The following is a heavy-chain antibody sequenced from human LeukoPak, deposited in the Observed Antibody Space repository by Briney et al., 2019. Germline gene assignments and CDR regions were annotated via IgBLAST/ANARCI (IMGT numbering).Heavy chain of an antibody. D-gene: IGHD3-10*01. J-gene: IGHJ3*02. Sequence: ASVKVSCKASGYTFTSYGISWVRQAPGQGLEWMGWISAYNGNTNYAQKLQGRVTMTTDTSTSPAYMELRSLRCDDTAVYYCARDRRPSYYGSGSYYIGPEGAFDIWGQGTMVTVSS. V-gene: IGHV1-18*01. CDR1: GYTFTSYG. CDR3: ARDRRPSYYGSGSYYIGPEGAFDI. CDR2: ISAYNGNT.